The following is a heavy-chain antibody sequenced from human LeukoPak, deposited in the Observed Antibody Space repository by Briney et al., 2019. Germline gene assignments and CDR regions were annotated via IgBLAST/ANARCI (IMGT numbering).Heavy chain of an antibody. CDR1: GFTFDDYG. V-gene: IGHV3-53*01. CDR3: ARDNYYDSSGYPPDAFDI. D-gene: IGHD3-22*01. CDR2: IYSGGST. Sequence: PGGSLRLSCAASGFTFDDYGMSWVRQAPGKGLEWVSVIYSGGSTYYADSVKGRFTISRDNSKNTLYLQMNSLRAEDTAVYYCARDNYYDSSGYPPDAFDIWGQGTMVTVSS. J-gene: IGHJ3*02.